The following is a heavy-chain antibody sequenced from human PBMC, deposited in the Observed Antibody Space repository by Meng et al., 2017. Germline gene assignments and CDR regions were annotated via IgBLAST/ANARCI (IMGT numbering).Heavy chain of an antibody. CDR3: ARDNRIWDYYDSSGYYLSYYFDY. CDR1: GFTFSDYY. D-gene: IGHD3-22*01. V-gene: IGHV3-11*01. CDR2: ISSSGSTI. Sequence: GESLKISCAASGFTFSDYYMSWIRQAPGKGLEWVSYISSSGSTIYYADSVKGRFTISRDNAKNSLYLQMNSLRAEDTAVYYCARDNRIWDYYDSSGYYLSYYFDYWGQGTLVTVSS. J-gene: IGHJ4*02.